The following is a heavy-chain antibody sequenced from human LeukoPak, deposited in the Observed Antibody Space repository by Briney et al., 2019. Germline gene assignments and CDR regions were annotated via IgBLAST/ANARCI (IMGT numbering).Heavy chain of an antibody. CDR2: ISASGGST. J-gene: IGHJ4*02. Sequence: PGGSLRLSCATSGFIFSHYAMSWVRQAPGKGLEWVSAISASGGSTYYADSVTGRFTISRDNSNNTLFLLMNSLRAEDTALYYCAKGDSAMVPSEYWGQGTLVTVSS. D-gene: IGHD5-18*01. V-gene: IGHV3-23*01. CDR1: GFIFSHYA. CDR3: AKGDSAMVPSEY.